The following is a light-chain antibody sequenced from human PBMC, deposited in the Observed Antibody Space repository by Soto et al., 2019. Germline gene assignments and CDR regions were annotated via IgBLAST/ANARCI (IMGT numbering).Light chain of an antibody. CDR2: EVS. CDR1: SSDIGGYNF. J-gene: IGLJ1*01. V-gene: IGLV2-14*01. Sequence: QSALTQPASVSGSPGQSITISRTGTSSDIGGYNFVSWYHQHPGKAPKLMIYEVSNRPSGVSDRFSGSKSGNTASLTISGLQAEDEADYYCSSFRSGTTLFGTGTKAPS. CDR3: SSFRSGTTL.